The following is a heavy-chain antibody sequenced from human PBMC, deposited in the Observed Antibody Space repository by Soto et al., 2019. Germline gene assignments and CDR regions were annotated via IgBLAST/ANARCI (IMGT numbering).Heavy chain of an antibody. CDR3: AKRQLFYYYYYMDV. CDR1: GFTFSSYA. V-gene: IGHV3-23*01. J-gene: IGHJ6*03. CDR2: ISGSGGST. D-gene: IGHD6-6*01. Sequence: PGGSLSLSCAASGFTFSSYAMSWVRQAPGKGLEWVSAISGSGGSTYYADSVKGRFTISRDNSKNTLYLQMNSLRAEDTAVYYCAKRQLFYYYYYMDVWGKGTTVTVSS.